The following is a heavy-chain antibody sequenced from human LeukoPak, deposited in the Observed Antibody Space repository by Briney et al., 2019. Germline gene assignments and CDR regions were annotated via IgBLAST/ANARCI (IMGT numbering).Heavy chain of an antibody. CDR1: GGSISSGGYY. D-gene: IGHD3-22*01. Sequence: SETLSLTCSVSGGSISSGGYYWSWIRQHPGKGLEWIGYIYYSGSTYYNPSLKSRVTISVDTSKNQFSLKLSSVTAADTAVYYCARVRYDYYDSSGYYFDYWGQGTLVTVSS. CDR2: IYYSGST. V-gene: IGHV4-31*03. J-gene: IGHJ4*02. CDR3: ARVRYDYYDSSGYYFDY.